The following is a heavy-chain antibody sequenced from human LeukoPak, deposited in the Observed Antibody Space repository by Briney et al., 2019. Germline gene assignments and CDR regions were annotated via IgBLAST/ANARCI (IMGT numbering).Heavy chain of an antibody. J-gene: IGHJ4*02. CDR1: GFTFSSYW. CDR3: ARGETYYDILTGYL. V-gene: IGHV3-7*04. Sequence: PGGSLRLSCAASGFTFSSYWMSWVRQAPGKGLEWVANIKQDGSEKYYVDSVKGRFTISRDNAKNSLYLQMNSLRAEDTAVYYCARGETYYDILTGYLGGQGTLVTVSS. CDR2: IKQDGSEK. D-gene: IGHD3-9*01.